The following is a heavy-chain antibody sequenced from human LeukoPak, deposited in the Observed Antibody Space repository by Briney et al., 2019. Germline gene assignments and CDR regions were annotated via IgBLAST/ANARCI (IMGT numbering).Heavy chain of an antibody. CDR2: IYYSGST. J-gene: IGHJ4*02. Sequence: SETLSLTCTVSGGSISSYYWSWIRQPPGKGLEWIGYIYYSGSTNYNPSLKSRVTISVDTSKNQFSLKLSSVTAADTAVYYCAREGQSGFSDYWGQGTLVTVSS. CDR3: AREGQSGFSDY. CDR1: GGSISSYY. V-gene: IGHV4-59*01. D-gene: IGHD3-3*01.